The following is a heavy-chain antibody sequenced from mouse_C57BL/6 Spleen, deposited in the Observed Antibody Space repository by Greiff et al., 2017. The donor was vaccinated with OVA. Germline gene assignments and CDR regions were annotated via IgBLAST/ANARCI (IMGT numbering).Heavy chain of an antibody. D-gene: IGHD1-1*01. Sequence: QVQLQQSGAELVRPGSSVKLSCKASGYTFTSYWMHWVKQRPIQGLEWIGNIDPSDSETHYNQKFKDKATLTVDKSSSTAYMQLSSLTSEDSAVYYCARGNYYGSRAWFAYWGQGTLVTVSA. CDR2: IDPSDSET. V-gene: IGHV1-52*01. CDR1: GYTFTSYW. J-gene: IGHJ3*01. CDR3: ARGNYYGSRAWFAY.